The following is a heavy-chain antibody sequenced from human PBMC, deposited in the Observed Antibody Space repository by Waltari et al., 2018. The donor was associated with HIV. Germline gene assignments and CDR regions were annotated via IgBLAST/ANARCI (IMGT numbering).Heavy chain of an antibody. J-gene: IGHJ4*02. D-gene: IGHD6-6*01. CDR1: GFPFSDFR. CDR3: ARDPVYSGSSLVYYFDY. V-gene: IGHV3-48*01. Sequence: EVPMVESGGGLVQPGGFLRLSCAASGFPFSDFRMNWVRQAPGKGLEWVSYISSSSSTIYYADSVKGRFTISRDNAKNSLYLQMNSLRAEDTAVYYCARDPVYSGSSLVYYFDYWGQGTLVTVSS. CDR2: ISSSSSTI.